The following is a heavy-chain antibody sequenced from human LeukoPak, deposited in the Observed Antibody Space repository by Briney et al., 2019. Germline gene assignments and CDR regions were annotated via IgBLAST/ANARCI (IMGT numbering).Heavy chain of an antibody. CDR2: ISWNSGSI. J-gene: IGHJ4*02. CDR1: GFTFDDYA. Sequence: GGSLRLSCAASGFTFDDYAMHWVRQAPGKGLEWVSGISWNSGSIGYADSVKGQFTISRDNAKNSLYLQMNSLRAEDTALYYCAKGVSMVRSIYYYFDYWGQGTLVTVSS. V-gene: IGHV3-9*01. CDR3: AKGVSMVRSIYYYFDY. D-gene: IGHD3-10*01.